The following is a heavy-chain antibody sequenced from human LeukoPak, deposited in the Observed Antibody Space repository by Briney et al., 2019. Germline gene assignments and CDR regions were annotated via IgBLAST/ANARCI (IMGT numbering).Heavy chain of an antibody. CDR3: VRGIDTTGYFNY. CDR2: INTNTGSP. J-gene: IGHJ4*02. CDR1: GDSFSTYP. D-gene: IGHD3-22*01. Sequence: GASVKVSCKASGDSFSTYPINWVRQAPGQGLEWMGWINTNTGSPTYAQGLTGRFVFSVDTSVSTAFLQINSLKAEDNALYYCVRGIDTTGYFNYWGQGTLVTVSS. V-gene: IGHV7-4-1*02.